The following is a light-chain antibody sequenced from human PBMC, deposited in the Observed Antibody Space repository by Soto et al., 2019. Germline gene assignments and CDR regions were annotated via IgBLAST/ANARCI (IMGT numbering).Light chain of an antibody. CDR1: SSDVGGYNY. Sequence: QSALTQPASVSGSPGQSITVSCTGTSSDVGGYNYVSCYQQHPGKAPKLMIYEVSNRPSGVSNRFSGSKSGNTASLTTSGLQAEDEADYYCSSYTSSSTRVFGTGTKLTVL. J-gene: IGLJ1*01. CDR2: EVS. CDR3: SSYTSSSTRV. V-gene: IGLV2-14*01.